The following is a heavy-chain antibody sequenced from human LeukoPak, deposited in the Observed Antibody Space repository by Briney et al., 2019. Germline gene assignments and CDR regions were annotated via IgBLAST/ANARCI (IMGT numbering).Heavy chain of an antibody. Sequence: GGSLRLSCAASGFTFSSYGMHWVRQAPGKGLEWVAFIRYNGSNKYYADSVKGRFTISRDNSKNTLYLQMNSLRAEDTAVYYCAKDMNDFWSGSPFDYWGQGTLVTVSS. V-gene: IGHV3-30*02. D-gene: IGHD3-3*01. CDR2: IRYNGSNK. CDR3: AKDMNDFWSGSPFDY. J-gene: IGHJ4*02. CDR1: GFTFSSYG.